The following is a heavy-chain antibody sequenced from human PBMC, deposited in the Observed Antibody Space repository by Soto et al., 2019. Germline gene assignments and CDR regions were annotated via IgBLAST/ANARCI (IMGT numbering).Heavy chain of an antibody. Sequence: QVQLVESGGGVVQPGRSLRLSCAASGFTFSSYGMHWVRQAPGKGLEWVAVISYDGSNKYYADSVKGRFTISRDNSKNTLYLQMNSLRAEDTAVYYCAKDFGWVMEYWGQGTLVTVSS. V-gene: IGHV3-30*18. J-gene: IGHJ4*02. CDR2: ISYDGSNK. CDR1: GFTFSSYG. D-gene: IGHD2-8*01. CDR3: AKDFGWVMEY.